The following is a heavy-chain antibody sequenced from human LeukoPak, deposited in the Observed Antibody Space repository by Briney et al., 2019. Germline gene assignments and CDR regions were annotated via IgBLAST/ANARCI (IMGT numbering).Heavy chain of an antibody. V-gene: IGHV3-30*03. D-gene: IGHD7-27*01. CDR2: VSYDGRNK. CDR1: AFTFSIYG. CDR3: ARDITGDPPPYYFDY. Sequence: PGGSLRLSCAASAFTFSIYGMHWVRQAPGKGLEWVAAVSYDGRNKYFTESVKGRFTISRDNSKSMLYLQMNSLRAEDTAVYYCARDITGDPPPYYFDYWGQGSLVTVSS. J-gene: IGHJ4*02.